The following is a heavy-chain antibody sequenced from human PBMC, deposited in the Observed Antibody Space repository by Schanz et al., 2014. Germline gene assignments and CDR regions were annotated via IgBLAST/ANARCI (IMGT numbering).Heavy chain of an antibody. CDR1: GITFSSHS. D-gene: IGHD3-3*01. J-gene: IGHJ4*02. Sequence: EVHLVESGGGLVQPGGSLRLSCAASGITFSSHSFNWVRQAPGKGLEWVSVIGVDGTTTYYADSVKGRFTISRDNSKNTLYLQMNSLRPEDTAVYYCVRDSFFAFDYWGQGTLVTVSS. CDR2: IGVDGTTT. CDR3: VRDSFFAFDY. V-gene: IGHV3-23*04.